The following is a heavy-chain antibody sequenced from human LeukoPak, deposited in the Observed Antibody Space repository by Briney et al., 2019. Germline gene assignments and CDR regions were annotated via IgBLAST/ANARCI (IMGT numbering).Heavy chain of an antibody. J-gene: IGHJ4*02. Sequence: SGGSLRLSCAASGFTFDDYGMRWVRQAPGKGLEWVSGINWNGGSTGYADSVKGRFTISRDNAKKSLYLQMNSLRAEDTALYYCARENTYYYDSSGYYFMDYWGQGTLVTVSS. CDR2: INWNGGST. V-gene: IGHV3-20*04. CDR1: GFTFDDYG. CDR3: ARENTYYYDSSGYYFMDY. D-gene: IGHD3-22*01.